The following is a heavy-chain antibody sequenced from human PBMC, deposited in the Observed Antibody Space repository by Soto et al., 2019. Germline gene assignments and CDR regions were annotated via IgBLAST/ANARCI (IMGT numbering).Heavy chain of an antibody. CDR3: ARVSYYKDYYYGMDV. J-gene: IGHJ6*02. Sequence: SVKVSCKASGYTFTGYYMHWVRQAPGQGLEWMGGIIPIFGTANYAQKFQGRVTITADESTSTAYMELSSLRSEDTAVYYCARVSYYKDYYYGMDVWGQGTTVTVSS. V-gene: IGHV1-69*13. CDR2: IIPIFGTA. D-gene: IGHD3-10*01. CDR1: GYTFTGYY.